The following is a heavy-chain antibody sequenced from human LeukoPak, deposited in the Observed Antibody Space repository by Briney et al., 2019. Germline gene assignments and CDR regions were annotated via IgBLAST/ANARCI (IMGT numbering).Heavy chain of an antibody. V-gene: IGHV3-23*01. CDR1: GFTFSSYA. J-gene: IGHJ3*02. Sequence: GGSLRLSCAASGFTFSSYAMSWVRQAPGKGLEWVSAISGSGGSTYYADSVKGRFTISRDNSKNTLYLQMNSLRAEDTAVYYCAKDQIRESVVRVAFDIWGQGTMVTVPS. CDR2: ISGSGGST. CDR3: AKDQIRESVVRVAFDI. D-gene: IGHD3-22*01.